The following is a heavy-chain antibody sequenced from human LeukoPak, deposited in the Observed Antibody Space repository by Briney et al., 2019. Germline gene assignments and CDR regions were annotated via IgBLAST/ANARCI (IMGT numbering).Heavy chain of an antibody. Sequence: GASVRVSCKASGYAFNTFGISWPRQAPGQGLEWMGWMSAHNGNTYYAQKFEDRITMTADTSTSTAYMELRSLRSDDTATYYCARFRIAVTGIPDYWGQGTLVTVS. V-gene: IGHV1-18*04. D-gene: IGHD1-1*01. CDR3: ARFRIAVTGIPDY. J-gene: IGHJ4*02. CDR2: MSAHNGNT. CDR1: GYAFNTFG.